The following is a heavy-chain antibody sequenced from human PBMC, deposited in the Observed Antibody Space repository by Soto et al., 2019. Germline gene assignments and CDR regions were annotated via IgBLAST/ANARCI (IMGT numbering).Heavy chain of an antibody. CDR3: AKDGGGATDY. J-gene: IGHJ4*02. V-gene: IGHV3-30*18. CDR2: ISYDGSNK. Sequence: QVQLVESGGGVVQPGRSLRLSCAASGFTFSSYGMHWVRQAPGKGLEWVAVISYDGSNKYYADSVKGRFTISRDNSKNTLYLQMNSLRAEDTAVYYCAKDGGGATDYWGQGTLVTVSS. CDR1: GFTFSSYG. D-gene: IGHD1-26*01.